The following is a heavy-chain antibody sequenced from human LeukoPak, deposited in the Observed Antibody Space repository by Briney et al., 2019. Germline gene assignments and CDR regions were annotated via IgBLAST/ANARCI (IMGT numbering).Heavy chain of an antibody. CDR1: GGSISSGSYS. CDR3: ARDQADYYDTSGYSH. CDR2: IYTSGGT. Sequence: SETLSLTCTVSGGSISSGSYSWNWIRPPAGKGLEWVGRIYTSGGTNYNPSLKSRVTISVDTSKNQFSLKLSSVTAADTAVYYCARDQADYYDTSGYSHWGQGTLVTVSS. V-gene: IGHV4-61*02. J-gene: IGHJ4*02. D-gene: IGHD3-22*01.